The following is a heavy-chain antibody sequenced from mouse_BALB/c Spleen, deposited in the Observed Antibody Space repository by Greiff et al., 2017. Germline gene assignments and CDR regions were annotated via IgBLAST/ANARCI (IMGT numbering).Heavy chain of an antibody. CDR2: SSSGGSYT. V-gene: IGHV5-6-4*01. CDR1: GFTFSSYT. CDR3: TREEY. Sequence: DVMLVESGGGLVKPGGSLKLSCAASGFTFSSYTMSWVRQTPEKRLEWVATSSSGGSYTYYPDSVKGRFTISRDNAKNTLYLQMSSLKSEDTAMYYCTREEYWGQGTLVTVSA. J-gene: IGHJ3*01.